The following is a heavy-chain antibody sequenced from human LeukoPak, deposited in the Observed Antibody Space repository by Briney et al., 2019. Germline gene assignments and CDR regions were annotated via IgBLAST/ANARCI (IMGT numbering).Heavy chain of an antibody. V-gene: IGHV1-8*01. Sequence: GASVKVSCKASGYTFTSYDINWVRQATGQGLEWMGWMNPNSGNTGYAQKFQGRVTMTRNTSISTAYMELSSLRSDDTAIYYCARDHLAVAGKLPFDPWGQGTPVIVSS. J-gene: IGHJ5*02. CDR1: GYTFTSYD. CDR2: MNPNSGNT. D-gene: IGHD6-19*01. CDR3: ARDHLAVAGKLPFDP.